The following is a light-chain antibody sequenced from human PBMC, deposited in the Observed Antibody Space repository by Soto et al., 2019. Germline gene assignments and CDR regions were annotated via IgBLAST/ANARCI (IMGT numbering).Light chain of an antibody. V-gene: IGLV2-18*02. J-gene: IGLJ2*01. CDR1: SSDIGTYNR. Sequence: QSALTQPPSVSGSPGQSVTISCTGTSSDIGTYNRVSWYQQPPGTAPKLLIYEVSARPSGVPDRFSGSKSGNTASLTISGLQPEDARDYYCSSYTSSSTPVIFGGGTKLTVL. CDR3: SSYTSSSTPVI. CDR2: EVS.